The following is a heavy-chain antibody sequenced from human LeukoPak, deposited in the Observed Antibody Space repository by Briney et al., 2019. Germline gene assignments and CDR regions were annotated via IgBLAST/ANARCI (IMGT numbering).Heavy chain of an antibody. CDR3: ARDFGWVQPQWGYYYYGMDV. CDR2: INPRSGGT. J-gene: IGHJ6*02. D-gene: IGHD1-1*01. V-gene: IGHV1-2*02. Sequence: GASVKVSCEASGYTFTGYYTHWVRQAPGQGLEWVGWINPRSGGTNYAQKFQGRVTMTVDPSSNTAHMELSNLRSDDTAMYYCARDFGWVQPQWGYYYYGMDVWGQGTTVTVSS. CDR1: GYTFTGYY.